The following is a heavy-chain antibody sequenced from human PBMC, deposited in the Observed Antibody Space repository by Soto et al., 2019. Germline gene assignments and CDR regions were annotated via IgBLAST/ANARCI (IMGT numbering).Heavy chain of an antibody. Sequence: GGSLRLSCEAFGFTFSRVSVNWVRQVPGKGLEWVASISSGSSDTWYADSVKGRFIISRDNAQTSLFLQMNTLRPEDTAMYYCARVAYWGPGTQVTV. J-gene: IGHJ4*02. V-gene: IGHV3-21*01. CDR1: GFTFSRVS. CDR3: ARVAY. CDR2: ISSGSSDT.